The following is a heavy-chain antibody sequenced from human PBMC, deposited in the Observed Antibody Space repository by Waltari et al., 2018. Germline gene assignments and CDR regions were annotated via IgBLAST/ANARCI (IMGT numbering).Heavy chain of an antibody. D-gene: IGHD2-15*01. CDR1: GFTIHAPYS. Sequence: EVQLVKSGGGLVQPGGSLRLSCAGPGFTIHAPYSINWVRQAPGRGLEWVSSISSTYIYYADSVKGRFTISRDNAKNSLSLQMNTLRLDDTAVYFCARESGGHAFDIWGQGTMVTVSS. CDR2: ISSTYI. J-gene: IGHJ3*02. CDR3: ARESGGHAFDI. V-gene: IGHV3-21*01.